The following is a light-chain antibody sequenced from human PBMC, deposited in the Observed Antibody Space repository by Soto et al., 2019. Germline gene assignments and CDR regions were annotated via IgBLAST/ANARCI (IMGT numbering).Light chain of an antibody. CDR1: QSVSSN. CDR3: QQYNNWPPIP. CDR2: GAS. V-gene: IGKV3-15*01. J-gene: IGKJ3*01. Sequence: EIVMTQSPATLSVSPGERATLSCRASQSVSSNLAWYQQKPGQAPRLLSYGASTRATGIPARFSGSGSGTEFTLTISSLQSEDFAVYYCQQYNNWPPIPFGPGTKVDIK.